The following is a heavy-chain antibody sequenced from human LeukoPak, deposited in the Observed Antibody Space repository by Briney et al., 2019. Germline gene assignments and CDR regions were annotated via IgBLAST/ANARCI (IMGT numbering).Heavy chain of an antibody. CDR3: ARGSRGSTSERHLRYYYYYYMDV. V-gene: IGHV4-59*01. Sequence: SETLSLTCTVSGGSISSYYWSWIRQPPGKGLKWIGYIYYSGSTNYNPSLKSRVTISVDTSKNQFSLKLSSVTAADTAVYYCARGSRGSTSERHLRYYYYYYMDVWGKGTTVTVSS. D-gene: IGHD2-2*01. CDR2: IYYSGST. CDR1: GGSISSYY. J-gene: IGHJ6*03.